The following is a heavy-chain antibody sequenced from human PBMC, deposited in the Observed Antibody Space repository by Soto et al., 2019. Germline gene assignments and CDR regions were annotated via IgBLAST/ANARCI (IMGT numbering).Heavy chain of an antibody. D-gene: IGHD2-21*02. V-gene: IGHV4-61*01. J-gene: IGHJ4*02. Sequence: PSETLSLTCTVSGGSVSSGSYYWTWIRQSPGKGLEWIGYVYFTGATNYNPSLKSRVTMSRDTSKNQFSLRLNSVTAADTGVYFCARERRSTAHLDYWGQGALVTVSS. CDR1: GGSVSSGSYY. CDR2: VYFTGAT. CDR3: ARERRSTAHLDY.